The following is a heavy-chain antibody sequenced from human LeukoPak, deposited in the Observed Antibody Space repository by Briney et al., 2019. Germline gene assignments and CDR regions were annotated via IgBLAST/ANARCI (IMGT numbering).Heavy chain of an antibody. CDR1: GYSINSGYW. D-gene: IGHD6-19*01. CDR2: IHRGGTT. Sequence: SETVSLTCAVSGYSINSGYWWSWVRQPPGKGLEWIGEIHRGGTTNYNPSLKSRVTISVDTSKNQFSLKLSSVTAADTAVYYCASFRGGWGHDQYYFDYWGQGTLVTVSS. V-gene: IGHV4-4*02. CDR3: ASFRGGWGHDQYYFDY. J-gene: IGHJ4*02.